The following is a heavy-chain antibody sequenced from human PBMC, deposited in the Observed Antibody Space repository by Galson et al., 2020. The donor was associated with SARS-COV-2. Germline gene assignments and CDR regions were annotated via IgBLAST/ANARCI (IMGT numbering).Heavy chain of an antibody. CDR3: AAAVGGPALIYYFDT. J-gene: IGHJ4*02. CDR1: GGSISDYY. V-gene: IGHV4-59*01. D-gene: IGHD3-16*01. CDR2: VYHSGST. Sequence: SETLSLTCTVSGGSISDYYCSWIRQSPGKAPEWIAYVYHSGSTNYNPSLKSRVSISVDTSKNQFSLNLTTVTAADTAVYYCAAAVGGPALIYYFDTWGRGTLVAVSS.